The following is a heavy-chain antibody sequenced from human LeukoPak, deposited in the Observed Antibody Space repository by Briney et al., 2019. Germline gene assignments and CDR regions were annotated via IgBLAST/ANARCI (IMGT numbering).Heavy chain of an antibody. V-gene: IGHV3-48*01. CDR2: IRSSDSST. J-gene: IGHJ4*02. Sequence: GGSLRLSCAASGFTFSTYSMNWVRQAPGKGLEWVSYIRSSDSSTYHAGSVKGRFTISRDNAKNSLYLQMNSLRAEDTAVYYCARVRGNNYGYLDYWGQGTLVTVSS. CDR3: ARVRGNNYGYLDY. CDR1: GFTFSTYS. D-gene: IGHD5-18*01.